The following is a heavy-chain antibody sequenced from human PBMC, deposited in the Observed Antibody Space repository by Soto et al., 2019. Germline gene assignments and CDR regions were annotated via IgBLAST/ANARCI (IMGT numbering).Heavy chain of an antibody. Sequence: EVQLLESGGGLVQRGGSLRLSCVGSGFSISNYGMSWVHQAPGKGLEWVSSISGAGGRIYNEDSVKGHFTISRDTSKNSVDLQVNSLRADDTAVYYCAKGHTNEGGHFSYYGRDVWGQGTTVTVS. CDR3: AKGHTNEGGHFSYYGRDV. CDR1: GFSISNYG. J-gene: IGHJ6*02. D-gene: IGHD2-15*01. V-gene: IGHV3-23*01. CDR2: ISGAGGRI.